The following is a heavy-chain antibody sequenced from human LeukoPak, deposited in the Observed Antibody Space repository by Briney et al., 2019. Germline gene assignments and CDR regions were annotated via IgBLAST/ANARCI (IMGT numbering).Heavy chain of an antibody. J-gene: IGHJ3*02. Sequence: ASVKVSCKASGGTFSSYAISWVRQAPGQGLEWMGRIIPIFGTANYAQKFQGRVTITTDESTSTAYMELSSLRSEDTAVYYCARRQYGYSSGWVAFDIWGQGTMVTVSS. CDR3: ARRQYGYSSGWVAFDI. V-gene: IGHV1-69*05. CDR2: IIPIFGTA. CDR1: GGTFSSYA. D-gene: IGHD6-19*01.